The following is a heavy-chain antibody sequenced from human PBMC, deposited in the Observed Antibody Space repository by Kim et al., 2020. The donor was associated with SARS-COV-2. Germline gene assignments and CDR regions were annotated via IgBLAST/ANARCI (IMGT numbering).Heavy chain of an antibody. Sequence: SETLSLTCTVSGGSISSYYWSWIRQPPGKGLEWIGYIYNSGSTNYNPSLKSRVTISVDTSKNQFSLKLSSVTAADTAVYYCAREDPRYYRGVDYWGQGTLVTVSS. D-gene: IGHD2-15*01. CDR1: GGSISSYY. V-gene: IGHV4-59*01. CDR2: IYNSGST. J-gene: IGHJ4*02. CDR3: AREDPRYYRGVDY.